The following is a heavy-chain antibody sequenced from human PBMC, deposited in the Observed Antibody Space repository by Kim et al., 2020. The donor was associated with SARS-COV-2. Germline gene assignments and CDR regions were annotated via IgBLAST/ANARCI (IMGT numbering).Heavy chain of an antibody. J-gene: IGHJ2*01. CDR3: ARGDSHFDL. Sequence: SETLSLTCDVSGGSVSLFYWSWIRQPPGKTLEWIGYSHYRGTTTYSLSLKSRVTMSLDTSTNQFSLKVTSLTAAATAMYYCARGDSHFDLWGRGTLVIVS. CDR1: GGSVSLFY. CDR2: SHYRGTT. D-gene: IGHD3-10*01. V-gene: IGHV4-59*08.